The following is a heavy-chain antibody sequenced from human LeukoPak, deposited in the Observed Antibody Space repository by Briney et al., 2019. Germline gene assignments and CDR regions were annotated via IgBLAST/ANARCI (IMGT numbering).Heavy chain of an antibody. J-gene: IGHJ5*02. CDR2: IYYSGST. V-gene: IGHV4-39*01. D-gene: IGHD3-9*01. Sequence: PSETLSLTCTVSGGSISSSSYYWGWIRQPPGKGLEWIGSIYYSGSTYYNPPLKSRVTISVDTSKNQFSLKLSSVTAADTAVYYCARSFRYFDWLVKHTLWFDPWGQGTLVTVSS. CDR1: GGSISSSSYY. CDR3: ARSFRYFDWLVKHTLWFDP.